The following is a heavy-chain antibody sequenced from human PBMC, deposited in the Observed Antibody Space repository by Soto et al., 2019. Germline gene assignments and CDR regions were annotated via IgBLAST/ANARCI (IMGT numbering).Heavy chain of an antibody. J-gene: IGHJ4*02. CDR2: IIPILGIA. CDR1: GGTFSSYT. CDR3: ARGGCGGDCYSGY. Sequence: QVQLVQSGAEVKKPGSSVKVSCKASGGTFSSYTISWVRQAPGQGLEWMGRIIPILGIANYAQKFQGRATITADKSTSTAYMELSSLRSEDTAVYYCARGGCGGDCYSGYWGQGTLVTVSS. D-gene: IGHD2-21*02. V-gene: IGHV1-69*02.